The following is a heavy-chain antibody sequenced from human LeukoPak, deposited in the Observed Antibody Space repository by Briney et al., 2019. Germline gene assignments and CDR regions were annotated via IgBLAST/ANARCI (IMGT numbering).Heavy chain of an antibody. CDR3: ARVALLRYFDWLFPNNAFDI. V-gene: IGHV4-38-2*02. CDR2: IYHSGST. D-gene: IGHD3-9*01. Sequence: SETLSLTCTVSGYSISSGYYWGWIRQPPGKGLEWIGSIYHSGSTYYNPSVKSRVTISVDTSKNQFSLKLSSVTAADTAVYYCARVALLRYFDWLFPNNAFDIWGQGTMVTVSS. J-gene: IGHJ3*02. CDR1: GYSISSGYY.